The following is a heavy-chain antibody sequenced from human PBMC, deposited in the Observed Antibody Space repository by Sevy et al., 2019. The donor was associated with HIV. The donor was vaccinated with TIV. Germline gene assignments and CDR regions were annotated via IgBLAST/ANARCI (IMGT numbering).Heavy chain of an antibody. CDR1: GFTFADHA. D-gene: IGHD2-8*01. Sequence: GGSLRLSCATSGFTFADHAFHWVRQAPGKGLEWVAIISFDGRNKRLAESVKGRFTISRDDSKNTVYLQMTSLRPEDTAVYYCARDHCTDGACFRSGYFDYWGQGTLVTVSS. CDR2: ISFDGRNK. CDR3: ARDHCTDGACFRSGYFDY. V-gene: IGHV3-30*04. J-gene: IGHJ4*02.